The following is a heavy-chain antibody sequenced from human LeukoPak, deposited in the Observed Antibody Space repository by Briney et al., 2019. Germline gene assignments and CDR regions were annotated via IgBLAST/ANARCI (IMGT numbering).Heavy chain of an antibody. V-gene: IGHV3-7*05. CDR2: IKQDGSEK. CDR1: GFTFSSYW. D-gene: IGHD5-18*01. J-gene: IGHJ4*02. CDR3: ARVPGGFSYGYDFDC. Sequence: GGSLRLSCAASGFTFSSYWMSWVRQAPGKGLEWVANIKQDGSEKYYVDSVKGRFTISSDNAKNSLHLQMNSLRAEDTAVYYCARVPGGFSYGYDFDCWGQGTLVTVSS.